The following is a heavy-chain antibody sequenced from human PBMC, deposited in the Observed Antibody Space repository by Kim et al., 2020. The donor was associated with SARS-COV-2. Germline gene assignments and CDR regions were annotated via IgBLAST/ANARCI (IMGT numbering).Heavy chain of an antibody. CDR1: GFIFHSYA. CDR2: IFGNEITT. J-gene: IGHJ4*01. D-gene: IGHD3-9*01. Sequence: GGSLRLSCAASGFIFHSYAMTWVRQAPGKGLDWVSTIFGNEITTYYADSVQGRLTISRDNSKDTLYLQINSLRAEDTAIYYCARSWEYGPRRYYFDLWG. CDR3: ARSWEYGPRRYYFDL. V-gene: IGHV3-23*01.